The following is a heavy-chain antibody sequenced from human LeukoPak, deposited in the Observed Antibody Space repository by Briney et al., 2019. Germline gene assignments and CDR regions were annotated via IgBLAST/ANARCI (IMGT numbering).Heavy chain of an antibody. D-gene: IGHD6-13*01. CDR1: GGSISSSYY. CDR2: IYYTGST. Sequence: PSETLSLTCTVSGGSISSSYYWGWIRQPPGKGLEYIGSIYYTGSTYYNPSPKSRVTISVDTPKNQLSLKLTSVTAADTAVYYCATSQYSIAATDGWFDPWGQGVLVTVSS. J-gene: IGHJ5*02. V-gene: IGHV4-39*01. CDR3: ATSQYSIAATDGWFDP.